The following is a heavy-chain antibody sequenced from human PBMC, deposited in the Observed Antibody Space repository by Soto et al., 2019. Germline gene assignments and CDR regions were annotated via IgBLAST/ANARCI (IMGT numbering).Heavy chain of an antibody. CDR2: ISGSGGGT. CDR1: GFAFSSYA. V-gene: IGHV3-23*01. J-gene: IGHJ3*02. CDR3: AKDDCTNGVCYSFAFDI. Sequence: EVQLLESGGGLVQPGGSLRLSCAASGFAFSSYAMSWVRQAPGKGLEWVSAISGSGGGTYYADSVKGRFTISRDNSKNTLYLQMNSLRAEDTAVYYCAKDDCTNGVCYSFAFDIWGQGTMVTVSS. D-gene: IGHD2-8*01.